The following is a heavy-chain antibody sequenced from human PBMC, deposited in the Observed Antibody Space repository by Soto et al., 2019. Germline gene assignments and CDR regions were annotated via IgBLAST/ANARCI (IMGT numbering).Heavy chain of an antibody. CDR1: GFTFTSSA. J-gene: IGHJ6*02. D-gene: IGHD5-18*01. CDR2: IVVGSGNT. V-gene: IGHV1-58*01. Sequence: ASVKVSCKASGFTFTSSAVQWVRQARGQRLEWIGWIVVGSGNTNYAQKFQERVTITRDKSTSTAYMELSSLRSEDTAVYYCAELGSGYSYGYSGFDYYGMDVWGQGTTVTVSS. CDR3: AELGSGYSYGYSGFDYYGMDV.